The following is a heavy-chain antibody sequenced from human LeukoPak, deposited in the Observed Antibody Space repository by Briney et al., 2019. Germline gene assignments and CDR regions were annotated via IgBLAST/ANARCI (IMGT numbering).Heavy chain of an antibody. CDR3: ARSRYTLYVFKM. D-gene: IGHD2-8*01. J-gene: IGHJ3*02. CDR2: ISSSGGST. CDR1: GFTFSDYA. Sequence: GGSLRLSCTASGFTFSDYAMNWVRQAPGKGLEWISGISSSGGSTYYADSVKGRFTISRDNSKNTLYLQMKSLRAEDTAVFYCARSRYTLYVFKMWGQGTMVTVSS. V-gene: IGHV3-23*01.